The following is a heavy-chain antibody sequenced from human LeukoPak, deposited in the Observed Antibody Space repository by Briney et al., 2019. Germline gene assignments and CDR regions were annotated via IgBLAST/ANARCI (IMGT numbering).Heavy chain of an antibody. J-gene: IGHJ3*02. V-gene: IGHV3-7*04. CDR1: GFTFSSYW. Sequence: GGSLRLSCAASGFTFSSYWMNWVRQAPGKGLEWVANINQDASEKYYVDSVKGRFTIYRDNGKKSLYLQMNSLRAEDTAVYYCARGQVTAVTGLASFDIWGQGTMVTVSS. D-gene: IGHD4-17*01. CDR2: INQDASEK. CDR3: ARGQVTAVTGLASFDI.